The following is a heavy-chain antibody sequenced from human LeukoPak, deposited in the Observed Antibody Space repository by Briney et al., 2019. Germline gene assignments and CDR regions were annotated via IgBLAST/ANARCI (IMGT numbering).Heavy chain of an antibody. J-gene: IGHJ4*02. CDR2: IKQDGSEK. V-gene: IGHV3-7*03. CDR3: ARDSRDYWVAYYFDY. CDR1: GFDFRRSW. D-gene: IGHD2-8*02. Sequence: GGSLRLSCAASGFDFRRSWMSWVRQAPGKGLEWVANIKQDGSEKYYVDSVKGRFTISRDNAKNSLYLQMNSLRAEDTAVYYCARDSRDYWVAYYFDYWGQGTLVTVSS.